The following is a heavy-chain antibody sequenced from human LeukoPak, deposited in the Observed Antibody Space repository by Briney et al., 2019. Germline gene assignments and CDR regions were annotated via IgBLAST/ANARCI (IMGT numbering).Heavy chain of an antibody. CDR2: IGSGGSGGT. V-gene: IGHV3-23*01. CDR3: AKRGCDTTTCSYYFDY. D-gene: IGHD2-2*01. J-gene: IGHJ4*02. CDR1: GFTFSSYS. Sequence: GGSLRLSCAASGFTFSSYSMSWVRQVPGKGLEWVSVIGSGGSGGTSYADSVRGRFTMSRDNSKNTLFLQMNSLRAEDTAVYYCAKRGCDTTTCSYYFDYWGRGTLVTVSS.